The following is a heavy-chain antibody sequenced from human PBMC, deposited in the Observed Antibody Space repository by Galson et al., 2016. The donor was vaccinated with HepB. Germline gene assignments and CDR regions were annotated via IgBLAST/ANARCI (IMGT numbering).Heavy chain of an antibody. CDR3: AKDRDEDAGGFDY. CDR1: GFSIADYG. D-gene: IGHD2-15*01. J-gene: IGHJ4*02. V-gene: IGHV3-9*01. CDR2: ISWNTDNI. Sequence: SLRLSCAASGFSIADYGMHWVRHAPGKGLEWVSGISWNTDNIDYVENVKGRFTISRDNAKSSLYLQMNSLRTEDTALYYCAKDRDEDAGGFDYWGQGTLVTVSS.